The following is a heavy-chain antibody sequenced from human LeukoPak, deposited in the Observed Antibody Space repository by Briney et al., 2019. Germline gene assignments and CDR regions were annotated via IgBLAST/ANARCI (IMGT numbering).Heavy chain of an antibody. D-gene: IGHD2-15*01. CDR1: GYTFFSNG. Sequence: ASVKVSCKASGYTFFSNGISWVRQAPGQGLEWMGWVSGYNGNTASAQKFQGRLTMTTDTSTSTAYMELRSLRSDDTAVYYCARAGYCSGDGCYSHGMDVWGRGTTVTVSS. CDR2: VSGYNGNT. V-gene: IGHV1-18*01. CDR3: ARAGYCSGDGCYSHGMDV. J-gene: IGHJ6*02.